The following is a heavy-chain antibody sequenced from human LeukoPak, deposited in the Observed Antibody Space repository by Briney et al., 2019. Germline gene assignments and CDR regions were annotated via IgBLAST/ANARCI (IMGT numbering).Heavy chain of an antibody. Sequence: GGSLRLSCAASGFTFSSYAMHWVRQAPGKGLEWVAVISYDGSNKYYADSVKGRFTISRDNSKNTLYLQMNSLRAEDTAVYYCAREMATIGSYYYYYYGMDVWGQGTTVTVSS. CDR2: ISYDGSNK. V-gene: IGHV3-30-3*01. J-gene: IGHJ6*02. CDR3: AREMATIGSYYYYYYGMDV. CDR1: GFTFSSYA. D-gene: IGHD5-24*01.